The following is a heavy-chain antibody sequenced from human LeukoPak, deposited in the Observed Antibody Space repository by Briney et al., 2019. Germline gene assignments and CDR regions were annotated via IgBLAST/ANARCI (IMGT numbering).Heavy chain of an antibody. V-gene: IGHV4-34*01. CDR1: GGSFSGYY. D-gene: IGHD3-9*01. CDR2: INHSGST. Sequence: SETLSLTCAVYGGSFSGYYWSWIRQPPGKGLEWIGEINHSGSTNYNPSLKSRVTISVDTSKNQFSLKLSSVTAADTAVYYRARGSPVLRYFDWFLTYNWFDPWGQGTLVTVSS. J-gene: IGHJ5*02. CDR3: ARGSPVLRYFDWFLTYNWFDP.